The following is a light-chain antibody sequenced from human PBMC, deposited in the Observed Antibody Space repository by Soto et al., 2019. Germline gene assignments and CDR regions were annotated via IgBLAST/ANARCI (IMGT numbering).Light chain of an antibody. J-gene: IGLJ1*01. V-gene: IGLV2-14*01. CDR2: EVS. CDR1: SSDVGGYNY. Sequence: QSVLTQPASVSGSPGQSITISCTGTSSDVGGYNYVSWYQQHPGKAPKLMIYEVSNRPSGVSNLFSGSMSGNTASLTISGLQAEDEADYYCSSYTSSSTDVFGTGTKVTVL. CDR3: SSYTSSSTDV.